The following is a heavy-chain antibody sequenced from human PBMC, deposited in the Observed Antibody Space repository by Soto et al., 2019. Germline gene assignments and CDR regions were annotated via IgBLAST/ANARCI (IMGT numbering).Heavy chain of an antibody. J-gene: IGHJ4*02. CDR1: GGXFSSYA. D-gene: IGHD3-10*01. Sequence: SVKVSCKASGGXFSSYAISWVRQAPGQGLEWMGGIIPIFGTANYAQKFQGRVTITADESTSTAYMELSSLRSEDTAVYYCARERYYGSGSPHWGQGTLVTVSS. CDR2: IIPIFGTA. CDR3: ARERYYGSGSPH. V-gene: IGHV1-69*13.